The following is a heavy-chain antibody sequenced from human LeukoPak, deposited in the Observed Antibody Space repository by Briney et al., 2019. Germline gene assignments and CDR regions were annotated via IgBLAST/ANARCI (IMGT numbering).Heavy chain of an antibody. D-gene: IGHD3-22*01. CDR1: GFTFSSYS. CDR2: ISSSSSYI. Sequence: GGSLRLSCAASGFTFSSYSKNWVRQAPGKGLEWVSSISSSSSYIYYADSVKGRFTISRDNAKNSLYLQMNSLRAEDTAVYYCAKDFHYYDSSGYYYYWGQGTLVTVSS. V-gene: IGHV3-21*04. CDR3: AKDFHYYDSSGYYYY. J-gene: IGHJ4*02.